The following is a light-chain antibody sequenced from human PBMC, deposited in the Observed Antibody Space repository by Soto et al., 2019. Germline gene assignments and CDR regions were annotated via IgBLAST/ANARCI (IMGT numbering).Light chain of an antibody. CDR2: DDN. Sequence: QSVLTQPPSVSAAPRQTVTISCSGSSSNIGSSYVSWYQQVPGTAPKLLIYDDNNRPSGIPDRFSGSKSGASATLGITGLQTGDEADYYCGTRDGSLSIVVFGGGTKLTVL. V-gene: IGLV1-51*01. CDR1: SSNIGSSY. CDR3: GTRDGSLSIVV. J-gene: IGLJ2*01.